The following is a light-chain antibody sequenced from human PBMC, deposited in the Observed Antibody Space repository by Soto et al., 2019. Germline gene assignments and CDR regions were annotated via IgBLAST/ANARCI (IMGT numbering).Light chain of an antibody. CDR2: DAS. CDR1: QSISTW. CDR3: QQYSTYWT. Sequence: DIQMTQFPSTLSASVGDRVTITCRASQSISTWLAWYQQKPGKAPRVLIYDASTLENGVPSRFSGSGSGTESTLTISSLQPEDFATYYCQQYSTYWTFGLGTKVEIK. J-gene: IGKJ1*01. V-gene: IGKV1-5*01.